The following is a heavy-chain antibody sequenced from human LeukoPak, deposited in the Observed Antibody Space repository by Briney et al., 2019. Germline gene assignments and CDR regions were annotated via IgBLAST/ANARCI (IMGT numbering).Heavy chain of an antibody. J-gene: IGHJ4*02. CDR1: GYTFTGYY. CDR2: INPNSGGT. D-gene: IGHD3-22*01. CDR3: ARVTSHYYYDSSGLGSFDY. V-gene: IGHV1-2*02. Sequence: VASVKVSCKASGYTFTGYYMHWVRQAPGQGLEWMGWINPNSGGTNYAQKFQGRVTMTRDTSISTAYMELSRLRSDDTAVYYCARVTSHYYYDSSGLGSFDYWGQGTLVTVSS.